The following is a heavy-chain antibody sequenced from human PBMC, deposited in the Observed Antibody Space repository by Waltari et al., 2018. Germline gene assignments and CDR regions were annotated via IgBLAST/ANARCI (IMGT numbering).Heavy chain of an antibody. D-gene: IGHD5-12*01. CDR3: ARDGGYSGYEGFDY. Sequence: QVQLVQSGAEVKKPGSSVKVSCKASGGNFSSYAISWVRQAPGQGLEWMGGIIPILGITNYAQKFQGRVTITADESTSTAYMELSSLRSEDTAVYYCARDGGYSGYEGFDYWGQGTLVTVSS. J-gene: IGHJ4*02. CDR2: IIPILGIT. V-gene: IGHV1-69*04. CDR1: GGNFSSYA.